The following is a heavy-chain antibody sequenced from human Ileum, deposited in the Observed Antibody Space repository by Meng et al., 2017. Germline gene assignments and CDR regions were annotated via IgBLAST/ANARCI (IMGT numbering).Heavy chain of an antibody. Sequence: QVQLVQSGAELKKPGASVKGSCKASGYIFTRYGIGWVRQAPGQGLEWMGWISAYSGNTKYAQKLQGRVTMTTDTSTSTAYMELRNLRSDDTAVYYCARDTVGTTLGDYWGQGTLVTVSS. D-gene: IGHD4-23*01. CDR3: ARDTVGTTLGDY. CDR2: ISAYSGNT. V-gene: IGHV1-18*01. CDR1: GYIFTRYG. J-gene: IGHJ4*02.